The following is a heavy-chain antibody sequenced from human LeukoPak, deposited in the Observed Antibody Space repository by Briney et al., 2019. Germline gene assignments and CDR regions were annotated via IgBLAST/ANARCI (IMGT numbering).Heavy chain of an antibody. Sequence: AMXXVRXXXGXXLXXXSAISSHGCSTYYAASVKGRFPISRDNSKHTLYLQMSSLRAEDTAVYYCVKDLYGDYPTYFDYWGQGPLVTVS. CDR3: VKDLYGDYPTYFDY. D-gene: IGHD4-17*01. CDR1: A. V-gene: IGHV3-64D*06. CDR2: ISSHGCST. J-gene: IGHJ4*02.